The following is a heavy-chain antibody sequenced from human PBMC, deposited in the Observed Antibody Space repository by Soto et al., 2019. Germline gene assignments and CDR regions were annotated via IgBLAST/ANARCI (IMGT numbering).Heavy chain of an antibody. D-gene: IGHD6-19*01. CDR3: ARDTPEQWLVRKAFDY. V-gene: IGHV1-2*02. J-gene: IGHJ4*02. CDR2: INPNSGGT. CDR1: GYTFTGYY. Sequence: QVQLVQSGAEVKKPGASVKVSCKASGYTFTGYYMHWVRQAPGQGLEWMGWINPNSGGTNYAQKFQGRVTMSRDTSISTAYMELSRLRSDDTDVYYCARDTPEQWLVRKAFDYWGQGTLVTVSS.